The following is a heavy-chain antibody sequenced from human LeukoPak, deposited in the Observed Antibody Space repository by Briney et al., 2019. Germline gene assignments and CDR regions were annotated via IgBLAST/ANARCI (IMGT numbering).Heavy chain of an antibody. V-gene: IGHV3-15*04. CDR1: GSSFSDAW. D-gene: IGHD3-22*01. Sequence: GGSLRLSCAASGSSFSDAWMSWVRQIPGKGLEWVGRIESKTDGGTTDYADSVKGRFTISRDNSKNTLYLQMNSLRAEDTAVYYCARASVDYDSSGYYDYWGQGTLVTVSS. J-gene: IGHJ4*02. CDR2: IESKTDGGTT. CDR3: ARASVDYDSSGYYDY.